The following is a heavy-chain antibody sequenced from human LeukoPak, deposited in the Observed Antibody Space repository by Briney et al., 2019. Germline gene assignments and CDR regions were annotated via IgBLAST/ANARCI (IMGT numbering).Heavy chain of an antibody. CDR2: ISSGGTYM. CDR3: AREPGPAAPPVDY. J-gene: IGHJ4*02. D-gene: IGHD2-2*01. CDR1: GFTFTSYG. Sequence: PGGSLRLSCAASGFTFTSYGMNWVRQAPGKGLERVSSISSGGTYMYYADSVKGRFTISRDNAKNSVYLQMNSLRAEDTAVYYCAREPGPAAPPVDYWGQGTLVTVSS. V-gene: IGHV3-21*01.